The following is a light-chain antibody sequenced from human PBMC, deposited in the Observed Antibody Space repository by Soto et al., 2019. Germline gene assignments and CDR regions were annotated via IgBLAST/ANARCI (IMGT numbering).Light chain of an antibody. Sequence: EIVMTQFSATRSVSPGERSTLSCRASQSVSSYLAWYQQRPGQAPRLLIYDASTRATGIPVRFSGSGSGTEFTLTISSLQSEDFGVYYCQQNKDWPGTFGQGTKVDI. V-gene: IGKV3-15*01. CDR3: QQNKDWPGT. J-gene: IGKJ1*01. CDR1: QSVSSY. CDR2: DAS.